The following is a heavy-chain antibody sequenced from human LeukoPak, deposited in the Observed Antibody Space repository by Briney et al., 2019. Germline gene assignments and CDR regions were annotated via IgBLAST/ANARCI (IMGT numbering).Heavy chain of an antibody. V-gene: IGHV3-74*03. CDR3: VRRSECEPTRSTYYYYMDV. CDR1: GFTFSNFW. Sequence: SGGSLRLSCAASGFTFSNFWMHWVRQRPGKGLVWISHISTDGSSTTYADAVEGRFTIARDNSKNSLHLQMNSLRAEDTAVYYCVRRSECEPTRSTYYYYMDVWGKGTTVTVPS. J-gene: IGHJ6*03. CDR2: ISTDGSST. D-gene: IGHD3-3*01.